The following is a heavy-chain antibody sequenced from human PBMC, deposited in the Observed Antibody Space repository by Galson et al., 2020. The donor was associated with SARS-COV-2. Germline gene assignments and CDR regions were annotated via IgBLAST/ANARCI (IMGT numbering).Heavy chain of an antibody. J-gene: IGHJ5*02. CDR2: INHSGST. CDR1: GGPFSGYY. Sequence: SQASETLSLTCAVSGGPFSGYYWSWIRQPPGKGLEWIGEINHSGSTNYNPSLKSRVTISVDTSTNQFSLKPRSVTAADAAVYYCARGGSSRSWYGGRGWFDRWGQGTLVTVCS. CDR3: ARGGSSRSWYGGRGWFDR. D-gene: IGHD6-13*01. V-gene: IGHV4-34*01.